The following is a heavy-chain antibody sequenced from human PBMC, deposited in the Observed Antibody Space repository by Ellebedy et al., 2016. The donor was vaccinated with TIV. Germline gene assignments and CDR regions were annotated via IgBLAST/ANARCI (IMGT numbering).Heavy chain of an antibody. CDR1: GGSISSYY. J-gene: IGHJ4*02. V-gene: IGHV4-59*01. CDR2: IYYSGST. D-gene: IGHD3-10*01. CDR3: ARDRRFGELSKAGLGFDY. Sequence: SETLSLTCTVSGGSISSYYWSWIRQPPGKGLEWIGYIYYSGSTNYNPSLKSRVTISVDTSKNQFSLKLSSVTAADTAVYYCARDRRFGELSKAGLGFDYWGQGTLVTVSS.